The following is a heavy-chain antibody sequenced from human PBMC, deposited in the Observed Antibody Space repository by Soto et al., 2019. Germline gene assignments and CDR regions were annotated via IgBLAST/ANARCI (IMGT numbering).Heavy chain of an antibody. Sequence: SYTLSLTNTLSACSISGGTEYSGKILHPPGKGLEWIGFIYYTGSSSYNPSLKSRVTMSLDKSNNQFSLKLTSVTAADTAVYYFASAVYCSGGSCSFDPWGQGTLVTVS. J-gene: IGHJ5*02. CDR3: ASAVYCSGGSCSFDP. CDR2: IYYTGSS. CDR1: ACSISGGTEY. D-gene: IGHD2-15*01. V-gene: IGHV4-61*05.